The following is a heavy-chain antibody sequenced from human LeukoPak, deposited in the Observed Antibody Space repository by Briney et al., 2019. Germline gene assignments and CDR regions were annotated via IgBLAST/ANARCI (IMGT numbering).Heavy chain of an antibody. CDR3: ARDFGLTGKVDY. D-gene: IGHD1-20*01. CDR1: GFTFSRYA. CDR2: ISSNGGST. Sequence: EGSLRLSCAASGFTFSRYAMHWVRQAPGKGLESVSAISSNGGSTYYANSVKGRFTISRDNSKNTLYLQMGSPRAEDLAVYYCARDFGLTGKVDYWGQGTLVTVSS. J-gene: IGHJ4*02. V-gene: IGHV3-64*01.